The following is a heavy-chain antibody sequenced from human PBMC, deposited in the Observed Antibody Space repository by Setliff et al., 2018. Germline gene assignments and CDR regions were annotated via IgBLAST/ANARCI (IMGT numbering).Heavy chain of an antibody. V-gene: IGHV4-34*01. CDR1: GGSLTTYY. J-gene: IGHJ4*02. CDR2: INHSEST. CDR3: AADYGDRDSFDY. Sequence: SKTLSLTCSVYGGSLTTYYWGWIRQPPGKGLEWIGEINHSESTNYNPALKSRVTISIDTSRNQFSLKLNSVTAADTAVYYCAADYGDRDSFDYWGQGTLVTVSS. D-gene: IGHD4-17*01.